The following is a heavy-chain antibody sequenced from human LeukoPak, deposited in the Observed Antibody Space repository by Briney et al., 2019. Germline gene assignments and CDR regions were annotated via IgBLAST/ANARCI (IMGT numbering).Heavy chain of an antibody. D-gene: IGHD3-9*01. CDR3: VREVYYDPLTEEWAYFDY. CDR2: ISSNTNYM. J-gene: IGHJ4*02. CDR1: GFTFDTYT. V-gene: IGHV3-21*01. Sequence: GGSLRLPCAASGFTFDTYTLTWVRQAPGKGLEWVSSISSNTNYMYYADSVKGRFTISRDNAKNSLSLHMSSLRAEDTAVYYCVREVYYDPLTEEWAYFDYWGQGTLVTVSS.